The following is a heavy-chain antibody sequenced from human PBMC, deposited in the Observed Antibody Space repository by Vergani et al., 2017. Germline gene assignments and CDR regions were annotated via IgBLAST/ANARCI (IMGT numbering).Heavy chain of an antibody. V-gene: IGHV3-33*01. Sequence: VQLVESGGGVVQPGRSLRLSCAASGFTFSSYGMHWVRQAPGKGLEWVAVIWYDGSNKYYADSVKGRFTISRDNSKNTLYLQMNSLRAEDTAVYYCARDRPSSRMIDAFDIWGQGTMVTVSS. CDR2: IWYDGSNK. CDR3: ARDRPSSRMIDAFDI. D-gene: IGHD6-6*01. CDR1: GFTFSSYG. J-gene: IGHJ3*02.